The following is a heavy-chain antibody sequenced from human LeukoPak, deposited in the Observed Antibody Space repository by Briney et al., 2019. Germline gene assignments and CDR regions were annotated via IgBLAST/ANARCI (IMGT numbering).Heavy chain of an antibody. D-gene: IGHD3-10*01. J-gene: IGHJ4*02. CDR2: IKHDGSDK. Sequence: GGSLRLSCAASGFPFSNYWMSWVRQAPGKGLEWVANIKHDGSDKYYLDSVKGRFTLSRDNAKNSLYLQMSSLRAEDTAVYYCARGGVRGVLLPVDYWGQGTLVTVSS. CDR1: GFPFSNYW. V-gene: IGHV3-7*01. CDR3: ARGGVRGVLLPVDY.